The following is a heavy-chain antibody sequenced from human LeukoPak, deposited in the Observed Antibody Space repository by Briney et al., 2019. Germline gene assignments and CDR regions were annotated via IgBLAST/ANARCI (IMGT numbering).Heavy chain of an antibody. CDR1: GSTFTKYW. CDR2: IKQDGSDK. D-gene: IGHD1-14*01. J-gene: IGHJ4*02. Sequence: GDSLRLSCAASGSTFTKYWMTWVRQAPGKGLEWVGNIKQDGSDKNYMDSVKGRFTISRDNTKNSVYLQMSSLRAEDTAVYYCAREVWGPEYWGQGTLVTVSS. CDR3: AREVWGPEY. V-gene: IGHV3-7*01.